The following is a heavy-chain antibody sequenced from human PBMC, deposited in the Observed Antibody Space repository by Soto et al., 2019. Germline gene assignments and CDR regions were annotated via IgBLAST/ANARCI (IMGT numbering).Heavy chain of an antibody. CDR2: TYQSGSA. CDR1: GGSITSGGYS. J-gene: IGHJ6*02. V-gene: IGHV4-30-2*06. CDR3: ARDYYGMDV. Sequence: QLQLQESGSGLVKPSQTLSLTCTVSGGSITSGGYSWTWIRQSPGKGLEWIGYTYQSGSAYYNPSLQSRVPISVGRSKNQFSLNLTSVAAADTAVYYCARDYYGMDVWGQGTTVTVSS.